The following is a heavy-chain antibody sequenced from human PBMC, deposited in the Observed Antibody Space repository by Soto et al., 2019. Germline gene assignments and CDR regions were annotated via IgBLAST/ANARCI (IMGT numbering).Heavy chain of an antibody. CDR3: ASFDVVVVTAPFDS. V-gene: IGHV1-24*01. Sequence: ASVKVSCKVSGYTLIHLSMHWVRQAPGRGLEWMGGLDPESGETIYAQKFQGRVTMTEDTSTDTAYMELSSLRSEDTAVYYCASFDVVVVTAPFDSWGQGTLVTVSS. J-gene: IGHJ4*02. CDR2: LDPESGET. CDR1: GYTLIHLS. D-gene: IGHD2-21*02.